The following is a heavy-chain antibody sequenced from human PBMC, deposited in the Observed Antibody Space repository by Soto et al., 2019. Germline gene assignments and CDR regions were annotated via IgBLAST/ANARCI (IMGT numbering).Heavy chain of an antibody. CDR2: IYYSGST. J-gene: IGHJ5*02. D-gene: IGHD1-26*01. CDR3: ARVGSGSYYDFNWFDP. Sequence: PSETLSLTCTFSGGSISAYYWSWIRQPPGKGLEWIGHIYYSGSTNYSPSLKSRVTISIDTSKRQFSLKLRSVTAADTAVYCCARVGSGSYYDFNWFDPWGQGKVVTVSS. CDR1: GGSISAYY. V-gene: IGHV4-59*01.